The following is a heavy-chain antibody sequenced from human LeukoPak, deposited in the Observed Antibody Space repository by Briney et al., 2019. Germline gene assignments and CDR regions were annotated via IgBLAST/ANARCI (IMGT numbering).Heavy chain of an antibody. CDR1: GDSVSSNSVT. V-gene: IGHV6-1*01. D-gene: IGHD2-2*01. CDR3: ARRLTQYDCFDP. J-gene: IGHJ5*02. CDR2: TYYRSTWYN. Sequence: SQTLSLTCAVSGDSVSSNSVTWHWIRQSPSRGLEWLGRTYYRSTWYNDYAVSVRGRITVNPDTSKNQFSLHLNSVTPEDTAVYYCARRLTQYDCFDPWGQGILVTVSS.